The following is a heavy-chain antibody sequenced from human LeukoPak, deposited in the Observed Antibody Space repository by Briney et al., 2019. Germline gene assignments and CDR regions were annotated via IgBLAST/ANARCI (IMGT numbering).Heavy chain of an antibody. CDR1: GGSFSDYY. CDR2: INHSGNT. V-gene: IGHV4-34*01. Sequence: SETLSLTCAVYGGSFSDYYWSWIRQPPGKGLEWIGEINHSGNTYYNPSLKSRVTISVDTSKNQFSLKLNSVTAADTAVYYCAKSNGYGLVDIWGQGTMVTVSS. D-gene: IGHD3-10*01. J-gene: IGHJ3*02. CDR3: AKSNGYGLVDI.